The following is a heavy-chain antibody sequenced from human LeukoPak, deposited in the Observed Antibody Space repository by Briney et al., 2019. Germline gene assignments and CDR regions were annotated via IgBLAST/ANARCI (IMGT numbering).Heavy chain of an antibody. V-gene: IGHV4-34*01. CDR2: INHSGST. CDR3: ARLGVDP. CDR1: GGSFSGYY. D-gene: IGHD2-8*01. Sequence: SETLSLTCAVYGGSFSGYYWSWIRQPPGKGLEWIGEINHSGSTNYNPSLKSRVTVSVDTSKNQFSLKLSSVTAADTAVYYCARLGVDPWGQGTTVTVSS. J-gene: IGHJ6*02.